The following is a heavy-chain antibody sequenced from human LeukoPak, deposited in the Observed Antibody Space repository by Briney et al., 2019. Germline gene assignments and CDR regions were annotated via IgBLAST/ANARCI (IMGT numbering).Heavy chain of an antibody. D-gene: IGHD5-24*01. Sequence: PSKTLSLTCSVSGGSMNNYHWSWIRQPPGKGLEWIGYIYFSGSSNYNPSLKSRVTMSVDTSKNQFSLKLSSVTAADTAVYYCARHVRSGYNFLDYWGQGNLVTVSS. V-gene: IGHV4-59*08. CDR1: GGSMNNYH. J-gene: IGHJ4*02. CDR3: ARHVRSGYNFLDY. CDR2: IYFSGSS.